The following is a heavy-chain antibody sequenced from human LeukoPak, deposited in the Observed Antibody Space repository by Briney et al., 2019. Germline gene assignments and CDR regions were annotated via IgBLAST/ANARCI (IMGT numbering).Heavy chain of an antibody. D-gene: IGHD3-10*01. CDR3: AKDFGYDSGTYLEQ. CDR1: GFTFSSYS. Sequence: GGSLRLSCAAAGFTFSSYSMHWVRQAPGKGLEWVAVISSDGSKKFYPESVRGRFTITRDNSKNTLFLQMSSLRTEDTALYYCAKDFGYDSGTYLEQWGQGTLVTVSS. V-gene: IGHV3-30*18. CDR2: ISSDGSKK. J-gene: IGHJ4*02.